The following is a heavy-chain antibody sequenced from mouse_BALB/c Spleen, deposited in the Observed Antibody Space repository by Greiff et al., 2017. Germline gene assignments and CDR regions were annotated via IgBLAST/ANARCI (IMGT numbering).Heavy chain of an antibody. CDR3: NSYYDNYYAMDD. CDR1: GFTFSNYW. V-gene: IGHV6-6*02. CDR2: IRLKSSNYAT. D-gene: IGHD2-4*01. Sequence: EVMLVESGGGLVRPGGSMKLSCVASGFTFSNYWMNWVRQSPEKGLEWVAEIRLKSSNYATHYAESVKGRFTISRDDSKSSVYLQMYNLRAEDTGIYYCNSYYDNYYAMDDWGQGTAVTVSS. J-gene: IGHJ4*01.